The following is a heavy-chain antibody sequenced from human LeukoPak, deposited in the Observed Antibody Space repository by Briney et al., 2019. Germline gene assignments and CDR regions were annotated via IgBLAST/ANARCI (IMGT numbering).Heavy chain of an antibody. V-gene: IGHV4-39*07. D-gene: IGHD2-8*01. Sequence: SETLSLTCTVSRGSISSSSYYWSWVRQPPGKGLEWIASIYYTGSTYYNPSLKSRVTISLDMSKNELSLTMSSVTAADTAVYFCTAEKNGSPHYWGQGTQVTVSS. CDR3: TAEKNGSPHY. CDR2: IYYTGST. J-gene: IGHJ4*02. CDR1: RGSISSSSYY.